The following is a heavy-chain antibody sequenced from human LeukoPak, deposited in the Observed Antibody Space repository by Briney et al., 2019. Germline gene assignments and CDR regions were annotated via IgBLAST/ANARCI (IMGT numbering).Heavy chain of an antibody. CDR2: IHHSGST. D-gene: IGHD3-16*01. CDR3: ATFRWGVGFEY. J-gene: IGHJ4*02. V-gene: IGHV4-34*01. CDR1: GGSFSGSFSDYY. Sequence: SETLSLTCAVYGGSFSGSFSDYYWTCIRQTPGKGLEWIGEIHHSGSTNYSPSLKSRVTISVDTSKNQFSLKLNSLTAADTAVYYCATFRWGVGFEYWGQGTPATVSS.